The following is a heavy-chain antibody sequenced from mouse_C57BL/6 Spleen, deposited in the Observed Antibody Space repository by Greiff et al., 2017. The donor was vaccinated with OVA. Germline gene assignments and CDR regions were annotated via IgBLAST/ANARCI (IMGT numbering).Heavy chain of an antibody. Sequence: EVKLVESGPGLVKPSQSLSLTCSVTGYSITRGYYWNWIRQFPGNKLEWMGYISYDGSNNYNPSLKNRISITRETSQNQFFLKLNSVTTEDTATYYCASLRGFAYGGQGTLVTVSA. CDR3: ASLRGFAY. CDR1: GYSITRGYY. CDR2: ISYDGSN. J-gene: IGHJ3*01. V-gene: IGHV3-6*01.